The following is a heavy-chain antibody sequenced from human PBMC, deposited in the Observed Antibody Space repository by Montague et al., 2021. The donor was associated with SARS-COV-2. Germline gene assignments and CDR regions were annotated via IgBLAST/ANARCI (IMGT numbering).Heavy chain of an antibody. D-gene: IGHD3-9*01. V-gene: IGHV3-23*01. CDR2: IGGSGDYT. Sequence: SLSLSCAASGFTFNSYAMSWVRQAPGKGLEWVSGIGGSGDYTHYADSVXGRFTISRDNSKNTLFLQMDNLRADDTAVYYCANHGGLLRTFDWSYWGQGTLVTVSS. CDR1: GFTFNSYA. J-gene: IGHJ4*02. CDR3: ANHGGLLRTFDWSY.